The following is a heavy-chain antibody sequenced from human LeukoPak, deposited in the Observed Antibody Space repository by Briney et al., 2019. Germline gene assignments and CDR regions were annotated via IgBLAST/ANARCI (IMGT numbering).Heavy chain of an antibody. J-gene: IGHJ4*02. CDR3: AKDLNTYYYDSSGYPRIDY. D-gene: IGHD3-22*01. CDR2: ISGSGGST. Sequence: GGSLRLSCAASGFTFSSYAMSWVRQAPGKGLEWVSAISGSGGSTYYADSVKGRFTISRDNSKNTPYLQMNSLRAEDTAVYYCAKDLNTYYYDSSGYPRIDYWGQGTLVTVSS. CDR1: GFTFSSYA. V-gene: IGHV3-23*01.